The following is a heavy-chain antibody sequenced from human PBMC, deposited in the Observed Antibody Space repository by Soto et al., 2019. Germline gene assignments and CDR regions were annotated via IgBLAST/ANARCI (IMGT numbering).Heavy chain of an antibody. J-gene: IGHJ5*02. D-gene: IGHD3-22*01. CDR3: AREDTYYYDSSGYYYL. CDR1: GYTFTSYA. V-gene: IGHV1-3*01. Sequence: GASVKVSCKASGYTFTSYAMHWVRQAPGQRLEWMGWINAGNGNTKYSQKFQGRFTISRDNAKNSLYLQMNSLRAEDTAVYYCAREDTYYYDSSGYYYLWGQGTLVTVSS. CDR2: INAGNGNT.